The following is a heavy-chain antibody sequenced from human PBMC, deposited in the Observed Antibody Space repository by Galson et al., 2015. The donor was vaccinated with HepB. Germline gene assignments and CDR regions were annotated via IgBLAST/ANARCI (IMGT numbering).Heavy chain of an antibody. J-gene: IGHJ6*03. Sequence: SLRLSCAASGFTFSSYSMNWVRQAPGKGLEWVSSISSSSSYIYYADSVKGRFTISRDNAKNSLYLQMNSLRAEDTAVYYCAREGITIFAMDVWGKGTTVTVSS. CDR3: AREGITIFAMDV. V-gene: IGHV3-21*01. D-gene: IGHD3-3*01. CDR1: GFTFSSYS. CDR2: ISSSSSYI.